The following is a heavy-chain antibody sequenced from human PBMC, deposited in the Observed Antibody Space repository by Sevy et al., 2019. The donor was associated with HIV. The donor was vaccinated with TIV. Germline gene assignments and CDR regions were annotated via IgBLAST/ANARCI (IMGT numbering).Heavy chain of an antibody. Sequence: GGSRRLSCAASEFTFSTYAMNWVRQAPGKGLEWVSDISGRSGSTDYADSVKGRFTISRDNSKNMMYLQMNSLRAEDTAIYYCAKVDCSGGTCDSGAFDIWGQGTMVTVSS. CDR3: AKVDCSGGTCDSGAFDI. V-gene: IGHV3-23*01. D-gene: IGHD2-15*01. CDR2: ISGRSGST. J-gene: IGHJ3*02. CDR1: EFTFSTYA.